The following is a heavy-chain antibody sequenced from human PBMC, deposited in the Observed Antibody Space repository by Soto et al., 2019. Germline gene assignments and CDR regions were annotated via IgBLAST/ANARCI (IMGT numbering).Heavy chain of an antibody. CDR1: GGSISSSNYY. V-gene: IGHV4-39*01. CDR3: ARHTPAISISDH. J-gene: IGHJ4*02. CDR2: IYHSGST. Sequence: SETLSLTCTVSGGSISSSNYYWGWIRQPPGKGLEWIGSIYHSGSTYYNPSLKSRVTISVDTSKNQFSLKMSSVTAADTAVYYCARHTPAISISDHWGQGTLVTVS. D-gene: IGHD2-15*01.